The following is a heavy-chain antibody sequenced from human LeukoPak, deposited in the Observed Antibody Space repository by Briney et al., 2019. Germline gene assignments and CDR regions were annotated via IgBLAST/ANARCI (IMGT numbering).Heavy chain of an antibody. CDR1: GGSISSYY. D-gene: IGHD3-22*01. V-gene: IGHV4-59*01. CDR2: IYYSGST. Sequence: SETLSLTCTVSGGSISSYYWSWIRQPPGKGLEWIGYIYYSGSTNYNPSLKSRVTISVDTSKNQFSLRLSSVTAADTAVYYCARDRIIGSSGYIGWFDPWGQGTLVTVSS. J-gene: IGHJ5*02. CDR3: ARDRIIGSSGYIGWFDP.